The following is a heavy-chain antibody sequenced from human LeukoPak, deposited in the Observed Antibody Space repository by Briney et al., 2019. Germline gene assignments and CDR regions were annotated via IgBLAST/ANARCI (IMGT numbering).Heavy chain of an antibody. CDR3: ARERQGAAGFDY. CDR2: IYSGGST. V-gene: IGHV3-53*01. D-gene: IGHD6-13*01. CDR1: GFTVSSNY. Sequence: GGSLRLSCAASGFTVSSNYMSWVRQAPGKGLEWVSVIYSGGSTYYADSVEGRFTIFRDNSKNTLYLQMNSLRADDTAVYYCARERQGAAGFDYWGQGTLVTVSS. J-gene: IGHJ4*02.